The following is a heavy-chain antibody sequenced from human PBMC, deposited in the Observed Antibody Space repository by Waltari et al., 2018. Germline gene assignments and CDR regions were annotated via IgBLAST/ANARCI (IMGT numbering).Heavy chain of an antibody. D-gene: IGHD3-10*01. CDR1: GYTFTNYW. CDR2: SFPIDSDT. CDR3: ARLVGGSGGTVVNWFDP. V-gene: IGHV5-51*01. J-gene: IGHJ5*02. Sequence: EVQLVQSGAEVKKPGESLKISCKGSGYTFTNYWIGWVRQMPGKGLEWMGCSFPIDSDTIYSPSFQGQVSISVDKSISTAYLQWSSLRASDTAMYYCARLVGGSGGTVVNWFDPWGQGTLVTVSS.